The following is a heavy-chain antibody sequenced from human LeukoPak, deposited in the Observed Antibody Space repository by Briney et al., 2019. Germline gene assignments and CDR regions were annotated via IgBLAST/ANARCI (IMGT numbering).Heavy chain of an antibody. J-gene: IGHJ4*02. V-gene: IGHV3-23*01. Sequence: PGGSLRLSCAASEFTFSSYAMSWVRQAPGKGLEWVSAISGSGGTTYYTDSVKGRFTISRDNSKNTLYLQMNSLRAEDTAVYYCAKEFSSSWYYYFDYWGRGTLVTVSS. CDR2: ISGSGGTT. CDR1: EFTFSSYA. CDR3: AKEFSSSWYYYFDY. D-gene: IGHD6-13*01.